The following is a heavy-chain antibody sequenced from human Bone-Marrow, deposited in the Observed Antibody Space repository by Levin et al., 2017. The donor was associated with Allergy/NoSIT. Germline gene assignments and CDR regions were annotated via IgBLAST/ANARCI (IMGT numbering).Heavy chain of an antibody. V-gene: IGHV1-8*02. D-gene: IGHD2/OR15-2a*01. CDR2: INPNSGET. CDR1: GYTFTNYD. J-gene: IGHJ5*01. Sequence: ASVKVSCKASGYTFTNYDINWVRQAPGQGLEWMGWINPNSGETGYGQKFQGRLTLTRDTSTATAYMALTSLTSDDTAVYFCARDTTAPTWFDSWGQGTLVVVSS. CDR3: ARDTTAPTWFDS.